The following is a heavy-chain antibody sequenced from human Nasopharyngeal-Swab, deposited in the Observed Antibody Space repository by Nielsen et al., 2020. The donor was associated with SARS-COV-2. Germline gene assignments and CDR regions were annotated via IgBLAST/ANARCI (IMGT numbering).Heavy chain of an antibody. CDR2: ISAYNGNT. Sequence: GESLKISCEGSGYTFTSYGISWVRQAPGQGLEWMGWISAYNGNTNYAQKLQGRVTMTTDTSTSTAYMELRSLRSDDTAVYYCALVGAEAYYYYYYGMDVWGQGTTVTVSS. D-gene: IGHD1-26*01. V-gene: IGHV1-18*01. CDR1: GYTFTSYG. CDR3: ALVGAEAYYYYYYGMDV. J-gene: IGHJ6*02.